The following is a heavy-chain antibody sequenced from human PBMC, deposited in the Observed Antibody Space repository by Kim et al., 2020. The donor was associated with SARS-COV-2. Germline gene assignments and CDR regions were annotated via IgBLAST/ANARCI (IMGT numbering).Heavy chain of an antibody. CDR1: GGSISSSSYY. V-gene: IGHV4-39*01. CDR2: INYSGKT. CDR3: ARSRNSNYEY. D-gene: IGHD4-4*01. Sequence: SETLSLTCTVSGGSISSSSYYWGWIRQPPGKGLEWIGSINYSGKTYYNPYLKSRLTISVDTSENQFSLKLNSVTAAETAVYFCARSRNSNYEYWGQGTLVTVSS. J-gene: IGHJ4*02.